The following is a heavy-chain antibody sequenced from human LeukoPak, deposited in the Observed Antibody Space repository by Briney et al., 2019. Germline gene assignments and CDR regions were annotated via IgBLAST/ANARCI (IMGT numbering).Heavy chain of an antibody. CDR3: ARVKTSQDIVVVPAARRLPHYYYYMDV. D-gene: IGHD2-2*01. V-gene: IGHV1-18*01. J-gene: IGHJ6*03. CDR2: ISAYNGNT. CDR1: GYTFTSYG. Sequence: ASVKVSCKASGYTFTSYGISWVRQAPGQGLEWMGWISAYNGNTNYAQKLQGRVTMTTDTSTSTAYMELRSLRSDDTAVYYCARVKTSQDIVVVPAARRLPHYYYYMDVWGKGTTVTVSS.